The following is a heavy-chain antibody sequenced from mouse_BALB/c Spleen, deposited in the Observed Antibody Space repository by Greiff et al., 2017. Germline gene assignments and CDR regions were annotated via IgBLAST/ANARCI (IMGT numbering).Heavy chain of an antibody. V-gene: IGHV5-4*02. Sequence: EVQLMESGGGLVKPGGSLKLSCAASGFTFSDYYMYWVRQTPEQRLEWVATISDGGSYTYYTDNVKGRFTISRDNATNNLYLQMSSLKSEDTAMYYCARYCYCGSGGWYFDVWGAGTTVTVSA. CDR2: ISDGGSYT. CDR3: ARYCYCGSGGWYFDV. D-gene: IGHD1-1*01. J-gene: IGHJ1*01. CDR1: GFTFSDYY.